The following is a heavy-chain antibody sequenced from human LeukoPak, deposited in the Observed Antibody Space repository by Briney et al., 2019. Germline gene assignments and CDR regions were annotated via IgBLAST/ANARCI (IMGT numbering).Heavy chain of an antibody. D-gene: IGHD3-9*01. V-gene: IGHV3-33*01. J-gene: IGHJ5*02. CDR2: IWYDGSNK. CDR3: AREPAYYDILTGYNYNWFDP. CDR1: GFTFSSYG. Sequence: PGGSLRLSCAASGFTFSSYGMHWVRQAPGKGLEWVAVIWYDGSNKYYADSVKGRFTISRDNSKNTLYLQMNSLRAEDTAVYYCAREPAYYDILTGYNYNWFDPWGQGTLVTVSS.